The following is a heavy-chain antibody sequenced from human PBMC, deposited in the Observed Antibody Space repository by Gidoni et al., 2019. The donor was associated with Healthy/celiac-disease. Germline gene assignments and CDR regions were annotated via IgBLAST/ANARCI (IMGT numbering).Heavy chain of an antibody. J-gene: IGHJ3*02. CDR1: GYSFTSYW. D-gene: IGHD6-13*01. CDR3: ARELPPQSIAAAGPPGDAFDI. Sequence: EVQLVQSGAEVKKPGESLKISCMGSGYSFTSYWIGWLRQMPGKGLEWMGISYPGDSDTRYSPSFQGQVTISADKSISTAYLQWSSLKASDTAMYYCARELPPQSIAAAGPPGDAFDIWGQGTMVTVSS. CDR2: SYPGDSDT. V-gene: IGHV5-51*01.